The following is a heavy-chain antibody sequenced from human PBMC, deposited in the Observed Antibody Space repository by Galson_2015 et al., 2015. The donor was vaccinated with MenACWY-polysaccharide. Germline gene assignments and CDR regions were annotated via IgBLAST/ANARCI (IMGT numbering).Heavy chain of an antibody. CDR3: VRMGGGCRTYWNFEL. Sequence: SLRLSCAASGFTFGSYWMHWVRQAPGKGLVWVSRTNSDGSSTGYADSVKGRFTISRDNAKNTLSLQMNSLRAEDTAVYYCVRMGGGCRTYWNFELWGRGTLVTVSS. J-gene: IGHJ2*01. CDR2: TNSDGSST. CDR1: GFTFGSYW. D-gene: IGHD6-19*01. V-gene: IGHV3-74*01.